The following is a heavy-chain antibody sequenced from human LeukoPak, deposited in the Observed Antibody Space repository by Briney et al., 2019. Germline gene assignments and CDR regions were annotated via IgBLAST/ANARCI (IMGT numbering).Heavy chain of an antibody. D-gene: IGHD5-12*01. CDR2: INHSGST. CDR3: ARGGGYSGYDFGY. J-gene: IGHJ4*02. V-gene: IGHV4-59*01. Sequence: SETLSLTCTVSGDSISSNYWSWIRQPPRKGLEWIGEINHSGSTNYNPSLKSRVTISVDTSKNQFSLNLSSVTAADTAVYYCARGGGYSGYDFGYWGQGTLVTVSS. CDR1: GDSISSNY.